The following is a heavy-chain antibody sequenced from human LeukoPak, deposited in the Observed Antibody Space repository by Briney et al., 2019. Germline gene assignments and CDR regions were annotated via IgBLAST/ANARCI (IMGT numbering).Heavy chain of an antibody. J-gene: IGHJ6*03. Sequence: PGGSLRLSCTASGLTFSNAWMSWVRQAPGKGLEWVGRIKSKTDGGTTDYAAPVKGRFTISRDDSKNTLYLQMNSLKTEDTAVYYCAREGFAAAGTNYYYYMDVWGKGTTVTVSS. CDR1: GLTFSNAW. CDR3: AREGFAAAGTNYYYYMDV. CDR2: IKSKTDGGTT. V-gene: IGHV3-15*01. D-gene: IGHD6-13*01.